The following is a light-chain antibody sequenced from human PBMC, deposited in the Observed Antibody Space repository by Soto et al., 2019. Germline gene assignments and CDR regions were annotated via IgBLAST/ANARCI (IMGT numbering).Light chain of an antibody. CDR1: SSDVGAYNY. J-gene: IGLJ2*01. CDR3: SSYTSSNTLV. Sequence: QSALTQPASVSGSPGQSITISCTGISSDVGAYNYVSWYQQHPGKAPKLMIFEVSDRPSGVSNRFSGPKSGNTASLTISGLQAEDEADYYCSSYTSSNTLVFGGRTKVTVL. CDR2: EVS. V-gene: IGLV2-14*01.